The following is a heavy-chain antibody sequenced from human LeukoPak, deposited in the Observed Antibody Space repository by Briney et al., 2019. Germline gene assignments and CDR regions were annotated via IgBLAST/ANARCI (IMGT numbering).Heavy chain of an antibody. CDR2: ISSSGSTI. J-gene: IGHJ4*02. V-gene: IGHV3-11*01. CDR1: GFTFSDYY. Sequence: PGGSLRLSCAASGFTFSDYYMSWIRQAPGKGLEWVSYISSSGSTIYYADSVKGRFTISRDNSKNTLYLQMNSLRAEDTAVYYCAKDNAAAAGMELVAYYWGQGTLVTVSS. CDR3: AKDNAAAAGMELVAYY. D-gene: IGHD6-13*01.